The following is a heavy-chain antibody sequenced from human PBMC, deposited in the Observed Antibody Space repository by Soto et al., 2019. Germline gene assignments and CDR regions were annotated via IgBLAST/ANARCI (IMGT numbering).Heavy chain of an antibody. CDR1: GYTFTGYY. V-gene: IGHV1-2*02. J-gene: IGHJ4*02. CDR2: INPNSGGT. Sequence: ASVKVSCKASGYTFTGYYMHWVRQAPGQGLEWMGWINPNSGGTNYAQEFQGRVTMTRDTSISTAYMELSRLRSDDTAVYYCAREAGEMVYDYWGQGTLVTVSS. CDR3: AREAGEMVYDY. D-gene: IGHD2-8*01.